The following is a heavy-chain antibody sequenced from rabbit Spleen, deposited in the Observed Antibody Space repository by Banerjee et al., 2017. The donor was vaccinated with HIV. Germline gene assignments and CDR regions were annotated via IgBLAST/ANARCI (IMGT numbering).Heavy chain of an antibody. V-gene: IGHV1S40*01. CDR3: ARGDGILGALDSFNL. Sequence: QSLEESGGDLVQPEGSLTLTCTASGFSFSSSYYMCWVRQAPGKGLEWIACIYTGSSGTTYYASWAKGRFTISKTSSTTVTLQMTSLTAADTATYFCARGDGILGALDSFNLWGPGTLVTVS. CDR1: GFSFSSSYY. D-gene: IGHD5-1*01. J-gene: IGHJ4*01. CDR2: IYTGSSGTT.